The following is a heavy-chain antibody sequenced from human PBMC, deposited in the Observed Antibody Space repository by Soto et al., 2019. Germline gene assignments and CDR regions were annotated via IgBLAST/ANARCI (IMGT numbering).Heavy chain of an antibody. CDR1: GGTFSSHS. Sequence: QVQLVQSGAEVKKPGSSVKVSCKVSGGTFSSHSINWVRQAPGQGPEWMGGLIPIFGTENYAQKFQGRVTITAYESTSTAYIELSSLTSEDTALYYCSTSVYCSTTTCYYYYGLDVWGQGTTVIVSS. D-gene: IGHD2-2*01. J-gene: IGHJ6*02. V-gene: IGHV1-69*01. CDR2: LIPIFGTE. CDR3: STSVYCSTTTCYYYYGLDV.